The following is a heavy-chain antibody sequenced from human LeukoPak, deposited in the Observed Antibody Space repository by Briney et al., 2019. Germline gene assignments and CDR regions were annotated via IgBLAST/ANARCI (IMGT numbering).Heavy chain of an antibody. CDR2: IIGSTGST. CDR3: ASPSNPFCSGGSCYPAVYVY. CDR1: GFTFSNYA. V-gene: IGHV3-23*01. Sequence: PGGSLRLSCAASGFTFSNYAMTWVRQAPGKGLQWVSSIIGSTGSTYYADSVEGRFTISRDISKNTLHLQMNGLRPEDTAIYYCASPSNPFCSGGSCYPAVYVYWGQGTLVTVSS. D-gene: IGHD2-15*01. J-gene: IGHJ4*02.